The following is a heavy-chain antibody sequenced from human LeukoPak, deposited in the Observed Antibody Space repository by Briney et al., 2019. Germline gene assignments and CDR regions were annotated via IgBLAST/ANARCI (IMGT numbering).Heavy chain of an antibody. D-gene: IGHD3-10*01. V-gene: IGHV1-18*04. CDR2: ISAYNGNT. Sequence: GASATVSCKASGYTFTDYYMHWVRQAPGQGLEWMGWISAYNGNTNYAQKLQGRVTMTTDTSTSTAYMELRSLRSDDTAVYYCARDPHYYGSGSYRLFYTPRGIYYMDVWGKGTTVTVSS. J-gene: IGHJ6*03. CDR1: GYTFTDYY. CDR3: ARDPHYYGSGSYRLFYTPRGIYYMDV.